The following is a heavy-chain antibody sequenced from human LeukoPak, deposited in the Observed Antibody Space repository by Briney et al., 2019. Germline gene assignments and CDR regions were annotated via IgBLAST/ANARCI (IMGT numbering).Heavy chain of an antibody. CDR3: ATDPGFWYYFDY. CDR2: FDPEDGET. CDR1: GYTLTELS. V-gene: IGHV1-24*01. Sequence: ASVKASCKVSGYTLTELSMHWVRQAPGKGLEWMGGFDPEDGETIYAQKFQGRVTMTEDTSTDTAYMELSSLRSEDTAVYYCATDPGFWYYFDYWGQGTLVTVSS. D-gene: IGHD3-3*01. J-gene: IGHJ4*02.